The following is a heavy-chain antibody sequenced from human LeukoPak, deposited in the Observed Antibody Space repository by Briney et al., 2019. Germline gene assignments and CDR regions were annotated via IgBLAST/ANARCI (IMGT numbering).Heavy chain of an antibody. CDR2: ITTSGRTI. D-gene: IGHD4-17*01. V-gene: IGHV3-48*03. CDR1: GFNFSSYE. J-gene: IGHJ4*02. CDR3: ARGEDYGTNSFDY. Sequence: GGSLRLSCAASGFNFSSYEMNWVRQAPGKGLEWVSYITTSGRTIYYADSVKGRFTISRDNAKNSLYLQMNSQRAEDTAVYYCARGEDYGTNSFDYWGQGTLVTVSS.